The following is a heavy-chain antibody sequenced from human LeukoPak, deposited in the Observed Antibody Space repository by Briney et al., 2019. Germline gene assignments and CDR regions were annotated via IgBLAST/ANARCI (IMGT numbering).Heavy chain of an antibody. V-gene: IGHV3-7*01. CDR3: ARDWGGAAAGPVFGY. D-gene: IGHD6-13*01. Sequence: GGSLRLSCAASGFTFSSYWMSWVRQAPGKGLEGVANIKQDGTEQYYVDSVKGRFSISRDNAKNSLYLQMNSLRAEDTALYYCARDWGGAAAGPVFGYWGQGTLVTVSS. CDR1: GFTFSSYW. J-gene: IGHJ4*02. CDR2: IKQDGTEQ.